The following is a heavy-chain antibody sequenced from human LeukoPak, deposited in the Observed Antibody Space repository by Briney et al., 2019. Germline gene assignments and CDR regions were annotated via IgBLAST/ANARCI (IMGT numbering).Heavy chain of an antibody. J-gene: IGHJ4*02. CDR2: ISCSGGTT. Sequence: GGALRLSCAASGFSFSSYAMSWVRQAPGKGLEWVSTISCSGGTTLYADSVKGRLTISRDNSKSTLYLQMNSLRAEDTAVYYCAKATFASSWNRYFDYWGQGTLVT. CDR1: GFSFSSYA. CDR3: AKATFASSWNRYFDY. D-gene: IGHD6-13*01. V-gene: IGHV3-23*01.